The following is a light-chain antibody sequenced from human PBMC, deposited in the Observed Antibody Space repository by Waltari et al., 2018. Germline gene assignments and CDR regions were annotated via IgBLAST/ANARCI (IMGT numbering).Light chain of an antibody. CDR1: QSVNSH. CDR3: QQYNNWPFT. Sequence: DMVMTHSPATLSVSPGERATLSCTASQSVNSHLAWYPPKPGQAPRLLIEGASTGATGIPARCSGGGSGAEFTRTISSLQSEDCAVYYCQQYNNWPFTFGGGTKVDIK. V-gene: IGKV3-15*01. J-gene: IGKJ4*01. CDR2: GAS.